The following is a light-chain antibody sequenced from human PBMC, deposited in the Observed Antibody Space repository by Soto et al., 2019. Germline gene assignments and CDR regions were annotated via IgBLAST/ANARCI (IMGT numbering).Light chain of an antibody. CDR1: SSNIGAGYD. Sequence: QLVLTQPPSVSGAPGPRVTISCTGSSSNIGAGYDVHWYKQLPGTAPKVLIDDNNNRPSGVPDRFAGSKSGTSASLAITGLQAEDEADYYCHSYDVSLSGPVFGGGTKVTVL. V-gene: IGLV1-40*01. CDR2: DNN. CDR3: HSYDVSLSGPV. J-gene: IGLJ3*02.